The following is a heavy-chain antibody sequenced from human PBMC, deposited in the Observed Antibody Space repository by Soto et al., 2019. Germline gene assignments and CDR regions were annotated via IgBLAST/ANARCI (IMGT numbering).Heavy chain of an antibody. CDR3: ARRPVDGNRGFNWFDP. D-gene: IGHD6-19*01. Sequence: PSQTLSLTCAVYGGSFSGYYWSWIRQPPGKGLEWIGEINHSGSTNYNPSLKSRVTISVDTSKNQFSLKLSSVTAADTAVYYCARRPVDGNRGFNWFDPWGQGTLVTASS. CDR2: INHSGST. CDR1: GGSFSGYY. V-gene: IGHV4-34*01. J-gene: IGHJ5*02.